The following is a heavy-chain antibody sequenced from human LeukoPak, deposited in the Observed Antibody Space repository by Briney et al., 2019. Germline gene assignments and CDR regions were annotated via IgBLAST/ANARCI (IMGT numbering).Heavy chain of an antibody. J-gene: IGHJ3*02. CDR3: ARPEVYGDYGVNDAFDI. D-gene: IGHD4-17*01. CDR2: ISSSSSSYI. V-gene: IGHV3-21*01. CDR1: GFTFSSYS. Sequence: GGSLRLSCAASGFTFSSYSMNWVRQAPGKGLEWVSSISSSSSSYIYYADSVEGRFTISRDNAKNSLYLQMNSLRAEDTAVYYCARPEVYGDYGVNDAFDIWGQGTMVTVSS.